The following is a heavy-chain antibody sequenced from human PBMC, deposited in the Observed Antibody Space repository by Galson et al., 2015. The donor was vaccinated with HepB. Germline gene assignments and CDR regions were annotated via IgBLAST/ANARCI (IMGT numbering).Heavy chain of an antibody. CDR3: ARVLRGATPVWAPHDAFDI. D-gene: IGHD1-26*01. J-gene: IGHJ3*02. Sequence: SVKVSCKASGYTFTSYYMHWVRQAPGQGLEWMGIINPSGDSTNYAQKFQGRVTMTRDTSTSTVYMKLSSLRSEDTAVYYCARVLRGATPVWAPHDAFDIWGQGTMVTVSS. CDR2: INPSGDST. CDR1: GYTFTSYY. V-gene: IGHV1-46*01.